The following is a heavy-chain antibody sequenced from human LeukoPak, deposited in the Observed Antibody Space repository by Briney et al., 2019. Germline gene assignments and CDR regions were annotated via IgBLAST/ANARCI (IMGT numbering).Heavy chain of an antibody. CDR3: AKDLSFDWLSTFDY. CDR2: ISWNSGSI. CDR1: GFTFDDYA. V-gene: IGHV3-9*01. Sequence: GRSLRLSCAASGFTFDDYAMHWVRQAPGKGLEWVSGISWNSGSIGYADSVKGRFTISRDNAKNSLYLQMNSLRAEDTALYYCAKDLSFDWLSTFDYWGQGTLVTVSS. D-gene: IGHD3-9*01. J-gene: IGHJ4*02.